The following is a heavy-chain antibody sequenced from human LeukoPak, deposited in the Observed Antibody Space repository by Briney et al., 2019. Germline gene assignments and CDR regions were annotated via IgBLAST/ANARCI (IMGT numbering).Heavy chain of an antibody. J-gene: IGHJ4*02. CDR2: IYYSGST. D-gene: IGHD3-9*01. CDR1: GGSISSSSYF. Sequence: PSETLSLTCTVSGGSISSSSYFWGWIRLPPGKGLEWIGSIYYSGSTSYNPSLKSRVTISVDTSKNQFSLKLSSVTAADTAVYYCAAGPTAERTTYYDILTGYSLKWYYFDYWGQGTLVTVSS. V-gene: IGHV4-39*07. CDR3: AAGPTAERTTYYDILTGYSLKWYYFDY.